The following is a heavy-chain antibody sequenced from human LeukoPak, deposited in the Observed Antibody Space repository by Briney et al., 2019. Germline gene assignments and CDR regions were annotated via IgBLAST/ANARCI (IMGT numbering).Heavy chain of an antibody. Sequence: ASVKVSYKASGYSFVSYDINWVRQAAGQGLEWMGWMNPYGGNTAYAQKFQGRITMTRDTSISTAYMELSSLTSEDTAVYYCARDDYGDFAWGQGTLVTVSS. V-gene: IGHV1-8*01. J-gene: IGHJ5*02. CDR2: MNPYGGNT. CDR1: GYSFVSYD. D-gene: IGHD4-17*01. CDR3: ARDDYGDFA.